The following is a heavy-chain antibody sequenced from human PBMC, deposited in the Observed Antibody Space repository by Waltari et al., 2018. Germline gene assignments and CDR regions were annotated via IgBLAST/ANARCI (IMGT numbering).Heavy chain of an antibody. CDR2: IRGSDGTT. V-gene: IGHV3-23*01. J-gene: IGHJ4*02. D-gene: IGHD2-8*01. Sequence: EVQVLESGGGLVQPGGSLRLSCAVSGFIFSSYAMNWVRQAPGKGLEWVSSIRGSDGTTYYADSVRGRFTISRDTSKNTLYLQMNSLRVEDTAVYYCAKTLLGTSWYGLFDSWGQGTLVTV. CDR3: AKTLLGTSWYGLFDS. CDR1: GFIFSSYA.